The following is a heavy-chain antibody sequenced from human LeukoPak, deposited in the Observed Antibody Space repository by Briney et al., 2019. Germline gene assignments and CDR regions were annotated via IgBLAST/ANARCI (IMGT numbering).Heavy chain of an antibody. Sequence: GASVTVSCTVSGYTLTELSMHWVRQAPGKGLEWMGGFDPEDGETIYAQKFQGRVTMTEDTSTDTAYMELSSLRSEDTAVYYCATILLGALYSMDVWGQGTTVTVSS. CDR3: ATILLGALYSMDV. D-gene: IGHD2-15*01. CDR2: FDPEDGET. V-gene: IGHV1-24*01. J-gene: IGHJ6*02. CDR1: GYTLTELS.